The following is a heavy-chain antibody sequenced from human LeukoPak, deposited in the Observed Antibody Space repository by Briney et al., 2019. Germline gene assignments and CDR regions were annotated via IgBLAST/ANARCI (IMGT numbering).Heavy chain of an antibody. V-gene: IGHV4-38-2*02. Sequence: PSETLSLTCTVSGYSISSGYYWGWIRQSPGKGLEWIGSIYHSGSTYYNPSLKSRVTISVDTSKNQVSLRLSSVTAADTAVYYCARGTTVTTLPYYYYFMGVWGKGTTVTVSS. D-gene: IGHD4-17*01. CDR1: GYSISSGYY. CDR3: ARGTTVTTLPYYYYFMGV. J-gene: IGHJ6*03. CDR2: IYHSGST.